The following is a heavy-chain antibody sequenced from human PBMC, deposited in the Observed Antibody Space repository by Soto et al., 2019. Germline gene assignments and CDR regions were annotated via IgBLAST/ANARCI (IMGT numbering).Heavy chain of an antibody. J-gene: IGHJ4*02. V-gene: IGHV4-61*01. CDR3: AKGETRRYFDC. Sequence: QVHLQESGPGLVKPSETLSLSCSVSGGSVGSGRYYWSWIRQSPGKGLEWIASVFNSGTTYYNPSLKSRVTVSIGTSRRVFSLILNSMTAEDTGVYYCAKGETRRYFDCWGPGALVTVSS. CDR2: VFNSGTT. D-gene: IGHD3-16*01. CDR1: GGSVGSGRYY.